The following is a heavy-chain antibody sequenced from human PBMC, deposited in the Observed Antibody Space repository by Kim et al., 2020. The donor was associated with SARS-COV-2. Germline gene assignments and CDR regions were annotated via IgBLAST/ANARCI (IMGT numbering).Heavy chain of an antibody. D-gene: IGHD6-19*01. V-gene: IGHV1-3*01. CDR3: ARDLYRSGWYELIRYYFYMDV. J-gene: IGHJ6*03. Sequence: ASVKVSCKASGYTFTDYTIHWVRQAPGQRLEWMGWINAGNGHTKYSQKFQGRVTITSDASASTVYMEVSSLRSEDTAIYFCARDLYRSGWYELIRYYFYMDVWGKGTTVTVSS. CDR1: GYTFTDYT. CDR2: INAGNGHT.